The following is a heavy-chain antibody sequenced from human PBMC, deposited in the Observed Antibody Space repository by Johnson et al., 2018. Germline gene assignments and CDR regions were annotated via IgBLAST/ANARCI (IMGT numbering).Heavy chain of an antibody. D-gene: IGHD3-10*01. CDR1: GFTFDDYT. Sequence: VQSGGSLRLSCAVSGFTFDDYTFHWVRQAPGKGLEWVSLISWDGGSRYYARSVKGRFTISRDNSKNSLYLQMNRLRNEDTALYYCAKDRGGSGTYYPHIYYYYMDVWGKGTTVTVS. V-gene: IGHV3-43*01. CDR2: ISWDGGSR. CDR3: AKDRGGSGTYYPHIYYYYMDV. J-gene: IGHJ6*03.